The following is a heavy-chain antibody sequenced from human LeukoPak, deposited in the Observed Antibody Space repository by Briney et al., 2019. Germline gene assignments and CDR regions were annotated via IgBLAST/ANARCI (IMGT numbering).Heavy chain of an antibody. D-gene: IGHD4-17*01. V-gene: IGHV4-34*01. CDR3: ASSGRMTTVTTAFHY. Sequence: XINHSAPTNYNPSLKRPFTISVDTSKNQFSLRLSSVTAADTAVYYCASSGRMTTVTTAFHYWGQGTLVTVSS. CDR2: INHSAPT. J-gene: IGHJ4*02.